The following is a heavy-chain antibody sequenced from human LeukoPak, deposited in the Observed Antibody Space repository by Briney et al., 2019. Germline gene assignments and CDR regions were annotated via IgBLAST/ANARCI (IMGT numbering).Heavy chain of an antibody. CDR3: ARVHSILDLDY. J-gene: IGHJ4*02. CDR1: GFTFSSYD. D-gene: IGHD2/OR15-2a*01. CDR2: IGTAGEI. V-gene: IGHV3-13*01. Sequence: GGSLRLSCAASGFTFSSYDIHWVRQATGKGLEWVSGIGTAGEIYYPGSVKGRFTISRDNAKNTLYLQMNSLRAEDTAVYYCARVHSILDLDYWGQGTLVTVSS.